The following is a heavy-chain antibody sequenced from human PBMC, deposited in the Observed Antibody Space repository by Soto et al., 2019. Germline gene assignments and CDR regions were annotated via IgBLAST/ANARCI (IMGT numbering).Heavy chain of an antibody. J-gene: IGHJ4*02. Sequence: TSETLSLTCTVSGGSISSGGYYWSWIRQHPGKGLEWIGNIYYSGSTYYDSSLKSRVTISVDTSKNQFSLKLSSVTAADTAVYYCASQHYYDSSGYYVAYWGQGTLVTVSS. CDR2: IYYSGST. CDR1: GGSISSGGYY. V-gene: IGHV4-39*01. CDR3: ASQHYYDSSGYYVAY. D-gene: IGHD3-22*01.